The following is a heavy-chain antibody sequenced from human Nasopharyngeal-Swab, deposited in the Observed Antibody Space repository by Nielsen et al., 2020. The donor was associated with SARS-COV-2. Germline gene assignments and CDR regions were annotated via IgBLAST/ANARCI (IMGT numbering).Heavy chain of an antibody. CDR3: ARDPTLGGMIEDYYFDY. J-gene: IGHJ4*02. D-gene: IGHD3-16*01. CDR2: INMYGTTT. V-gene: IGHV3-74*03. Sequence: GESLKISCAASGFTFSNYWMHWVRQAPGKGLVWVARINMYGTTTTHADSVKGRFTISRDNSKNTVFLQMNSLRAEDTAVYYCARDPTLGGMIEDYYFDYWGQGTLVTVSS. CDR1: GFTFSNYW.